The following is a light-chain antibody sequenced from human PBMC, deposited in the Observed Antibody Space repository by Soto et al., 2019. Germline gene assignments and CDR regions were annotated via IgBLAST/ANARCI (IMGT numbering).Light chain of an antibody. CDR1: SSDVGGYNY. J-gene: IGLJ7*02. CDR3: SSYTSSSTLEDV. Sequence: QSVLTQPASVSGSPGQSITISCTGTSSDVGGYNYVSWYQQHPGKAPKLMIYDVSNRPSGVSNRFSGSKSGNTASLTISGLQAEDEADYYCSSYTSSSTLEDVFGTGTQLTAL. CDR2: DVS. V-gene: IGLV2-14*01.